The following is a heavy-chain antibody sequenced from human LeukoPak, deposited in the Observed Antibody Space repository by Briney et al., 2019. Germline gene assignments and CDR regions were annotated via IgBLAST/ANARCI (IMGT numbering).Heavy chain of an antibody. CDR2: IYYSGST. CDR1: GGSISSYY. Sequence: SETLSLTCTVSGGSISSYYWSWIRQPPGKGLEWFGYIYYSGSTNYNPSLKSRVTISVDTSKNQFSLKLTSVTAADTAVYYCARAGSSSTSWILDYWGQGTLATVSS. D-gene: IGHD2-2*01. CDR3: ARAGSSSTSWILDY. J-gene: IGHJ4*02. V-gene: IGHV4-59*01.